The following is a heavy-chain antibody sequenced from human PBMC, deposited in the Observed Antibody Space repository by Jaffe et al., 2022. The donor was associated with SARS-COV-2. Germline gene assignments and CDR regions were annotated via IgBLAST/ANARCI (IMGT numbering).Heavy chain of an antibody. CDR3: AKDPAVRIIVGATGVDY. V-gene: IGHV3-30*18. CDR2: ISYDGSNK. CDR1: GFTFSSYG. D-gene: IGHD1-26*01. Sequence: QVQLVESGGGVVQPGRSLRLSCAASGFTFSSYGMHWVRQAPGKGLEWVAVISYDGSNKYYADSVKGRFTISRDNSKNTLYLQMNSLRAEDTAVYYCAKDPAVRIIVGATGVDYWGQGTLVTVSS. J-gene: IGHJ4*02.